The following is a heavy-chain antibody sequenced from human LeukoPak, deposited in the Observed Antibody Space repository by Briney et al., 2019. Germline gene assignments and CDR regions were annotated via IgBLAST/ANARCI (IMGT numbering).Heavy chain of an antibody. CDR2: INHSGST. Sequence: SETLSLTCAVYGGSFSGYYWSWIRQPPGKGLEWLGEINHSGSTNYNPSLKSRVTISVDTSKNQFSLKLSSVTAADTAVYYCARGRITMVRGVRRYYGMDVWGKGTTVTVSS. CDR3: ARGRITMVRGVRRYYGMDV. CDR1: GGSFSGYY. V-gene: IGHV4-34*01. D-gene: IGHD3-10*01. J-gene: IGHJ6*04.